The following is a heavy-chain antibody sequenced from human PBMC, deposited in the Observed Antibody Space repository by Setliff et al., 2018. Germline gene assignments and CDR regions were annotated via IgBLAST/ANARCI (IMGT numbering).Heavy chain of an antibody. CDR2: INVGGTNT. CDR1: GFTFSSFA. D-gene: IGHD3-10*01. J-gene: IGHJ4*02. V-gene: IGHV3-23*01. Sequence: LRLSCAASGFTFSSFAMSWVRQAPGKRLEWVSIINVGGTNTYYGDSVKGRFTISGDNSKSTLYLQMNSLRAEDTAIYYCAKDKDVRVDYFDYWGPGTLVTVSS. CDR3: AKDKDVRVDYFDY.